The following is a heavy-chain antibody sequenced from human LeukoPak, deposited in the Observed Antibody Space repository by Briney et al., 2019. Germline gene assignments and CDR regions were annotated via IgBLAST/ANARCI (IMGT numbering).Heavy chain of an antibody. V-gene: IGHV3-7*05. J-gene: IGHJ4*02. CDR1: GFTFSSYW. CDR3: ARGYCSSTNCLPFDY. Sequence: GGSLRLSCAASGFTFSSYWMSWVRQAPGKGVEWVANINQDGSEKFFVDSVKGRFTISRDAKNSLYLQMNSLRAEDTAVYYCARGYCSSTNCLPFDYWGQGTLVTVSS. CDR2: INQDGSEK. D-gene: IGHD2-2*01.